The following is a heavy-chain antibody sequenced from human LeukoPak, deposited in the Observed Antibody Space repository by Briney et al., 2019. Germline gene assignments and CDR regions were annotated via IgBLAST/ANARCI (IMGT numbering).Heavy chain of an antibody. J-gene: IGHJ3*02. CDR1: GGSFSGYY. D-gene: IGHD3-22*01. CDR2: IYYSGST. CDR3: ARVSYYYDSSGYRDWAFDI. Sequence: SETLSLTCAVYGGSFSGYYWSWIRQPPGKGLEWIGYIYYSGSTNYNPSLKSRVTISVDTSKNQFSLKLSSVTAADTAVYYCARVSYYYDSSGYRDWAFDIWGQGTMVTVSS. V-gene: IGHV4-59*01.